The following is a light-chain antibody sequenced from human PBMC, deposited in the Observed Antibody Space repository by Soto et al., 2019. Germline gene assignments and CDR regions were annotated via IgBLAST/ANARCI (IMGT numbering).Light chain of an antibody. J-gene: IGKJ3*01. Sequence: EFVLTQSPATLSLSPGERATLSCRASQGISNYLAWSQQKPGQAPRLLISDASNRTTGIPARFSGSGSGKDFAITISSLEPEDSPIYYYQQRINWPPTFGPGTKVDIK. V-gene: IGKV3-11*01. CDR1: QGISNY. CDR3: QQRINWPPT. CDR2: DAS.